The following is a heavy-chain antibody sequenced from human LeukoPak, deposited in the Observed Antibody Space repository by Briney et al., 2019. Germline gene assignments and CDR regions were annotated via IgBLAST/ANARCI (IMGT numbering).Heavy chain of an antibody. CDR2: IIPIFGTA. J-gene: IGHJ4*02. CDR3: ARDATMTTVTYFDY. D-gene: IGHD4-17*01. V-gene: IGHV1-69*13. Sequence: PVKVSCQASGGTLSSYAISWGRQAPGQRAEGMGGIIPIFGTANYAQKFQGRVTITADESTSTAYMELSSLRSEDTAVYYCARDATMTTVTYFDYWGQGTLVTVSS. CDR1: GGTLSSYA.